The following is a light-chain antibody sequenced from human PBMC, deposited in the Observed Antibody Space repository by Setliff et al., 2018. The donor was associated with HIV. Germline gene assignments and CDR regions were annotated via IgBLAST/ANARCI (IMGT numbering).Light chain of an antibody. CDR3: CSYAGSYTFYV. J-gene: IGLJ1*01. V-gene: IGLV2-11*01. CDR1: SSDVGGYNY. Sequence: QSALTQPRSVSGSPGQSVTISCTGTSSDVGGYNYVSWYQQHPGKAPKLMIYDVSERPSGVPDRFSGSKSANTASLTISGLQPEDEADYYCCSYAGSYTFYVFGTGTKVTVL. CDR2: DVS.